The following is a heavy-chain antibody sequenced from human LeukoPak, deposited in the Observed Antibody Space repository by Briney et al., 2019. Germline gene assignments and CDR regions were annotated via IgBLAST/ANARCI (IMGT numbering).Heavy chain of an antibody. V-gene: IGHV3-23*01. D-gene: IGHD7-27*01. CDR2: LSGSGGMT. CDR1: GFSFSSYA. CDR3: ARDLNWETY. Sequence: PGGSLRLSCATSGFSFSSYAMSWVRQTPGKGLEWVSALSGSGGMTYSADSVKGRLTISRDNAKNSLYLQMNSLRAEDTAVYYCARDLNWETYWGQGTLVSVSS. J-gene: IGHJ4*02.